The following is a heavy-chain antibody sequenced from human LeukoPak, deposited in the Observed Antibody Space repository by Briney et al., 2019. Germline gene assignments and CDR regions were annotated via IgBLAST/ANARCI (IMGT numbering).Heavy chain of an antibody. V-gene: IGHV4-30-2*01. CDR3: ARLSSSWYLYFDY. Sequence: TPSVTPVLPRDSLSVAVYSTGSARHPPRNGLGWNGYIYHRGSTYYNPSLKSRVTISVDRPKNQFSLKLSSVTAADTAVYYCARLSSSWYLYFDYWGQGTLVTVSS. J-gene: IGHJ4*02. CDR1: RDSLSVAVYS. D-gene: IGHD6-13*01. CDR2: IYHRGST.